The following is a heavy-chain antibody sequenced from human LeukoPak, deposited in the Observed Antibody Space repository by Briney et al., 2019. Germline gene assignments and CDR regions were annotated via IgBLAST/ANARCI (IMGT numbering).Heavy chain of an antibody. D-gene: IGHD3-22*01. CDR3: ARDSTNYYYDSSGFYNPSLGYFDF. Sequence: GGSLRLSCAASGFTFSSHALHWVRQAPGKGLEWVAVISYDGSHKYYADSVKGRFTLSRDNSENTLYLQMNSLRAEDTAVYYCARDSTNYYYDSSGFYNPSLGYFDFWGQGTLVTVSS. V-gene: IGHV3-30*04. CDR2: ISYDGSHK. CDR1: GFTFSSHA. J-gene: IGHJ4*02.